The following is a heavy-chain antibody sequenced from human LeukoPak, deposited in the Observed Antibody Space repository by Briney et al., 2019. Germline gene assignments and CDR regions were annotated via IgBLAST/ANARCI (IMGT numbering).Heavy chain of an antibody. CDR1: GYTLTELS. J-gene: IGHJ5*02. Sequence: ASAKVSCKVSGYTLTELSMHCVRQAPGKGLEWMGGFDPEDGETIYAQKFQGRVTMTEDTSTDTAYMELSSLRSEDTAVYYCATGGRLSNNWFDPWGQGTLVTVSS. D-gene: IGHD4/OR15-4a*01. V-gene: IGHV1-24*01. CDR2: FDPEDGET. CDR3: ATGGRLSNNWFDP.